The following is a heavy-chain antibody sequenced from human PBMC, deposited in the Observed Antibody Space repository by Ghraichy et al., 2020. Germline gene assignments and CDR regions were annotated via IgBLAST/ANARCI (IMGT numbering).Heavy chain of an antibody. CDR3: AKDIRGRGRPSENDY. J-gene: IGHJ4*02. V-gene: IGHV3-30*02. D-gene: IGHD3-10*01. CDR1: GFTFSSYG. CDR2: IRYDGSEK. Sequence: GGSLRLSCAASGFTFSSYGMHWVRQAPGKGLEWVTFIRYDGSEKFYANSVKGRFTISRDNSKNTLYLQMNSLGADDTAVYYCAKDIRGRGRPSENDYWGQGTLVIVSS.